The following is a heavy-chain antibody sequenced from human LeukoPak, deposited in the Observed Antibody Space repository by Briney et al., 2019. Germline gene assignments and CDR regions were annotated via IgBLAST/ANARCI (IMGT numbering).Heavy chain of an antibody. CDR1: GFTFSSYV. CDR2: IRYDGSNK. V-gene: IGHV3-30*02. J-gene: IGHJ6*03. CDR3: AKDLTQWSKHYNYYMDV. Sequence: PGGSLRLSCAASGFTFSSYVMSWVRQAPGKGLEWVAFIRYDGSNKYYADSVKGRFTISRDNSKNTLYLQLNSLRGEDTAVYYCAKDLTQWSKHYNYYMDVWGKGTTVTISS. D-gene: IGHD6-19*01.